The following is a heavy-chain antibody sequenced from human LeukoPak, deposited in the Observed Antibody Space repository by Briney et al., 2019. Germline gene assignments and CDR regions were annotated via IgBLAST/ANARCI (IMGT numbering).Heavy chain of an antibody. CDR2: IYYSGST. CDR1: GGSINRNTYY. V-gene: IGHV4-61*05. D-gene: IGHD2-2*01. J-gene: IGHJ5*02. CDR3: ARETGYCSSTSCLIDFNWFDP. Sequence: SETLSLTCTVSGGSINRNTYYWAWIRQPPGKGLEWIGYIYYSGSTNYNPSLKSRVTISVDTSKNQFSLKLSSVTAADTAVYYCARETGYCSSTSCLIDFNWFDPWGQGTLVTVSS.